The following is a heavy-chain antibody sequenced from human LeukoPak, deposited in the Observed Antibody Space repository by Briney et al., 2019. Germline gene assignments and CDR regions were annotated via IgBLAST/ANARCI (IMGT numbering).Heavy chain of an antibody. CDR2: INHSGST. CDR1: GGSFSGYY. J-gene: IGHJ4*02. Sequence: PSETLSLTCAVYGGSFSGYYWSWIRQPPGRGLEWIGEINHSGSTNYNPSLKSRVTISVDTSKNQFSLKLSSVTAADTAVYYCAREPDSSGYYYWGQGTLVTVSS. D-gene: IGHD3-22*01. CDR3: AREPDSSGYYY. V-gene: IGHV4-34*01.